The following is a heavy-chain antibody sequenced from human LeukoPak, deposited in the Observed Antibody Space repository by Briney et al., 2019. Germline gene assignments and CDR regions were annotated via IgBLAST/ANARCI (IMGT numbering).Heavy chain of an antibody. J-gene: IGHJ5*02. CDR3: ARGHLLLEP. CDR2: INHSGST. V-gene: IGHV4-39*07. Sequence: SETLSLTCTVSGGSISSSSYYWGWIRQPPGKGLEWIGEINHSGSTNYNPSLKSRVTISVDTSKNQFSLKLSSVTAADTAVYYCARGHLLLEPWGQGTLVTVSS. CDR1: GGSISSSSYY. D-gene: IGHD3-3*01.